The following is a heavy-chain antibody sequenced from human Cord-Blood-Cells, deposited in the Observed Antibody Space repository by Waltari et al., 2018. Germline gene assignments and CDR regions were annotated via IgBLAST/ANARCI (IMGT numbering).Heavy chain of an antibody. D-gene: IGHD3-22*01. CDR3: ARVWARNSYYYDSSGYYYWFDP. CDR1: GGSISSGGYY. Sequence: QVQLQESGPGLVKPSQTLSLTCTVSGGSISSGGYYWSWIRQHPGKGLEWIGYIYYSGSTNYNPSLKSRVTISVDTSKNQFSLKLSSVTAADTAVYYCARVWARNSYYYDSSGYYYWFDPWGQGTLVTVSS. J-gene: IGHJ5*02. CDR2: IYYSGST. V-gene: IGHV4-31*03.